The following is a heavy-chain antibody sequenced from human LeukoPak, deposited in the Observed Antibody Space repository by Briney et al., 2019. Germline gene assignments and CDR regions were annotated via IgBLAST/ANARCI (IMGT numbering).Heavy chain of an antibody. Sequence: SETLSLTCTVSGDSIRSSSYHWGWIRQPPGKGLEWIGSIYYSGSTYNNRSLKRRLTISIDTSKNQFSLRLSSVTAADTAVYYCTREVEGYSYASGRFLHFDPWGQGTLVTVSS. CDR1: GDSIRSSSYH. D-gene: IGHD3-10*01. CDR2: IYYSGST. V-gene: IGHV4-39*07. CDR3: TREVEGYSYASGRFLHFDP. J-gene: IGHJ5*02.